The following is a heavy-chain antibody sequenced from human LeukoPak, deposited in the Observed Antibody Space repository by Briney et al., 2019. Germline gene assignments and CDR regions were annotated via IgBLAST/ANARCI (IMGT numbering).Heavy chain of an antibody. CDR2: ISGSGGST. CDR3: ARDTPLGCFDY. Sequence: GGSLRLSCAASGFTFSSYAMSWVRQAPGKGLEWVSAISGSGGSTYYADSVKGRFTISRDNAKNSLYLQMNSLRTEDTAVYYCARDTPLGCFDYWGQGTLVTVSS. V-gene: IGHV3-23*01. CDR1: GFTFSSYA. D-gene: IGHD2-15*01. J-gene: IGHJ4*02.